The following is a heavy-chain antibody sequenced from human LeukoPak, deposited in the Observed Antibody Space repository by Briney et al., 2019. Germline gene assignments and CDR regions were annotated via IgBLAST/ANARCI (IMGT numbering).Heavy chain of an antibody. J-gene: IGHJ3*02. CDR2: IYYSGST. CDR3: ARDSRPAKHYDFWSGYSDAFDI. D-gene: IGHD3-3*01. Sequence: SETLSLTCTVSGGSINSGDYYWVWIRQPPWKGLEWIGSIYYSGSTSYNPSLKSRVTMTVDTSKSQFSLKLSSVTAADTAVYFCARDSRPAKHYDFWSGYSDAFDIWGQGTMVTVSS. CDR1: GGSINSGDYY. V-gene: IGHV4-39*07.